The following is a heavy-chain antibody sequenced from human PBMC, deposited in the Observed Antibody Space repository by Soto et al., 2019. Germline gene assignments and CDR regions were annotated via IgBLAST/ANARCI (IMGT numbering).Heavy chain of an antibody. CDR2: IYYSGST. Sequence: SETLSLTCTVSGGSISSSSYYWGWIRQPPGKGLEWIGSIYYSGSTYYNPSLKSRVTISVDTSKNLFSLKLSSVTAADTAVYYCATRILAGYYYYGMDVWGQGTTVTVSS. V-gene: IGHV4-39*01. D-gene: IGHD2-15*01. CDR3: ATRILAGYYYYGMDV. CDR1: GGSISSSSYY. J-gene: IGHJ6*02.